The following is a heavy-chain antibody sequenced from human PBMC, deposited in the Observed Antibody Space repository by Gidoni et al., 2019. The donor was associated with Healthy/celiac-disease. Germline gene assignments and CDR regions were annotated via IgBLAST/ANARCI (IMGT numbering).Heavy chain of an antibody. CDR1: GFNFSSYS. CDR3: ARDLGYAPDY. J-gene: IGHJ4*02. V-gene: IGHV3-48*04. CDR2: ISSSSSTI. D-gene: IGHD2-8*01. Sequence: EVQLVESGGGLVQPGGSLTLSCAAAGFNFSSYSMNWVRQAPGKGLQWVSYISSSSSTIYYADSVKGRFTISRDNAKNSLYRQMNSLRAEDTAVYYCARDLGYAPDYWGQGTRVTVSA.